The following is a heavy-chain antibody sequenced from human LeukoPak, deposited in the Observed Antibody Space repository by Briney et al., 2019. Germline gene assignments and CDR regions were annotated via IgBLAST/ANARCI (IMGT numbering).Heavy chain of an antibody. V-gene: IGHV4-59*01. Sequence: SETLSLTCTVSGGSISSYYWSWIRQPPGKGLEWIGYIYYSGSTKYNPSLKSRVTISVDTSKNQFSLKLSSVTAADTAVYYCARTYGSSGLGYFDLWGRGTLVTVSS. CDR1: GGSISSYY. CDR2: IYYSGST. J-gene: IGHJ2*01. D-gene: IGHD6-13*01. CDR3: ARTYGSSGLGYFDL.